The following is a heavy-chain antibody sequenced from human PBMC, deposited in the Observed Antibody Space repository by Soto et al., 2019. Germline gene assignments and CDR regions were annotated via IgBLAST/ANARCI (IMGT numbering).Heavy chain of an antibody. V-gene: IGHV3-74*01. Sequence: EVQLVESGGGLVQPGGSLRLSCAASGFTFSSYWMHWVRQAPGKGLVWVSRITSDGSSTSYADSVKGRFTISRDNAKNTLYLQMNSLRAEDTAVYYCARSYYYDSSGYSVGYWGQGTLVTVAS. CDR2: ITSDGSST. J-gene: IGHJ4*02. CDR3: ARSYYYDSSGYSVGY. CDR1: GFTFSSYW. D-gene: IGHD3-22*01.